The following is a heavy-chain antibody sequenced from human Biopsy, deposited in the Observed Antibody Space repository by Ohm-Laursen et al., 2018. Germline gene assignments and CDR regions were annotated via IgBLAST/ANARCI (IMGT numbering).Heavy chain of an antibody. CDR2: IYSSGST. Sequence: SGTLSLTCTVSGGSITNYYWSWIRQPAGKGLEWIGRIYSSGSTNYNPSLKSRVTMSVDTSKNQFSLILSSMTAADTAVYYCAREPRIAAGAYFDPWGQGTLVTVSS. D-gene: IGHD6-13*01. J-gene: IGHJ5*02. V-gene: IGHV4-4*07. CDR3: AREPRIAAGAYFDP. CDR1: GGSITNYY.